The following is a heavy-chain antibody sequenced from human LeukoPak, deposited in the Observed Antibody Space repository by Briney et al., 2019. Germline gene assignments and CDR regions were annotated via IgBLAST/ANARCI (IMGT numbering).Heavy chain of an antibody. Sequence: SETLSLTCTVSGGSISSYYWSWIRQPPGKGLEWIGYIYYSGSTNYNPSLKGRVTISVDTSKNQFSLKLSSVTAADTAVYYCASGSYYSSVDYWGQGTLVTVSS. CDR3: ASGSYYSSVDY. CDR1: GGSISSYY. J-gene: IGHJ4*02. D-gene: IGHD1-26*01. CDR2: IYYSGST. V-gene: IGHV4-59*01.